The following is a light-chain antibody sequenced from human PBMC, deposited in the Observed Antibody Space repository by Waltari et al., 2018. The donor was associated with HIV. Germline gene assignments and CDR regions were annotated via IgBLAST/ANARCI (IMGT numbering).Light chain of an antibody. J-gene: IGKJ1*01. CDR2: RAS. V-gene: IGKV1-5*03. CDR1: ENIGNW. CDR3: QQYNVYPWT. Sequence: DIVMTQSPSTLSASVGDTVTITCRTSENIGNWLAWYQMKPGKAPDLLIYRASTLKSGVPSRFSGRGSGTEFALTVRGLQPDDFGTFFCQQYNVYPWTFGQGTRVDLK.